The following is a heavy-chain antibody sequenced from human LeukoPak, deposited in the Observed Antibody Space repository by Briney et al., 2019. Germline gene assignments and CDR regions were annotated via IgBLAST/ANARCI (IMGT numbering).Heavy chain of an antibody. CDR3: AREGKFDP. CDR2: IIPIFGTA. Sequence: SVKVSCKSSVGIFSSYAISWVRQAPGQGLEWMGGIIPIFGTAHYAQKFQCRVTNTADESTSTAYMELSSLRSEDTTVYYCAREGKFDPWGQGTLVTVSS. V-gene: IGHV1-69*13. D-gene: IGHD3-10*01. J-gene: IGHJ5*02. CDR1: VGIFSSYA.